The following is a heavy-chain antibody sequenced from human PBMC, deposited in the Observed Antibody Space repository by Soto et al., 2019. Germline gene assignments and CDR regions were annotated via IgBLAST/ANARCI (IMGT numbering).Heavy chain of an antibody. CDR3: AKDAGIMIVAPRFFHY. CDR2: ISGSGRNT. D-gene: IGHD3-22*01. Sequence: EVQLLESGGGLVQPGGSLRLSCAASGFTFSSYAMSCVRQAPGKVLEWVSAISGSGRNTYYADSVKGRFTISRDNSRNTLYLQMNSLRAEDTAVYDCAKDAGIMIVAPRFFHYWGQGILVTVSS. V-gene: IGHV3-23*01. CDR1: GFTFSSYA. J-gene: IGHJ4*02.